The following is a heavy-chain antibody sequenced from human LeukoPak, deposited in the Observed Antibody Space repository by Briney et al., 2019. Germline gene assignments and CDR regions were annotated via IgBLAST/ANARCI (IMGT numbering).Heavy chain of an antibody. CDR3: ARDRGYGDAPLGY. V-gene: IGHV3-53*01. J-gene: IGHJ4*02. CDR2: IYSGGST. D-gene: IGHD4-17*01. CDR1: GFTVSSNY. Sequence: GGSLRLSCAASGFTVSSNYMSWVRQAPGKGLEWVSVIYSGGSTYYADSVKGRFTISRDNSKNALYLQMNSLRAEDTAVYYCARDRGYGDAPLGYWGQGTLVTVSS.